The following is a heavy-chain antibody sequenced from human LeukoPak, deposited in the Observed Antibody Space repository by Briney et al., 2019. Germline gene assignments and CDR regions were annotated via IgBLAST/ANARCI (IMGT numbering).Heavy chain of an antibody. Sequence: GGSLRLSCAASGFTFSSYAMSWVRQVPGKGLEWVSAISGSGGSTYYADSVKGRFTISRDNSKNTLYLQMNSLRAEDTAVYYCAKGHQRTVRYFDYWGQGTLVTVSS. D-gene: IGHD3-10*01. CDR2: ISGSGGST. J-gene: IGHJ4*02. V-gene: IGHV3-23*01. CDR1: GFTFSSYA. CDR3: AKGHQRTVRYFDY.